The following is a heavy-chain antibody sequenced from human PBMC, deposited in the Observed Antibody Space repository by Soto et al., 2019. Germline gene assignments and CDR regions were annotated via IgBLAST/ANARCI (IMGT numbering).Heavy chain of an antibody. Sequence: GASVKVSCKASGYTFTSYGISWVRQAPGQGLEWMGWISAYNGNTNYAQKLQGRVTMTTDTSTSTAYMELRSLRSDDTAVYYCARDFDVYSNYVSSYWGQGTLVTVSS. J-gene: IGHJ4*02. V-gene: IGHV1-18*01. D-gene: IGHD4-4*01. CDR2: ISAYNGNT. CDR3: ARDFDVYSNYVSSY. CDR1: GYTFTSYG.